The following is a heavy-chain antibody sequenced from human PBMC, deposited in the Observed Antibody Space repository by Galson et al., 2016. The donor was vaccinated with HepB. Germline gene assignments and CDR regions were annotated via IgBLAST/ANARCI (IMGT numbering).Heavy chain of an antibody. CDR3: ATSDSGGETFVDV. CDR1: GFTFSSYG. CDR2: ISRGSGTI. V-gene: IGHV3-48*02. D-gene: IGHD4-23*01. J-gene: IGHJ6*02. Sequence: SLRLSCAASGFTFSSYGMNWIRQAPGKGLEWVSYISRGSGTIYYADSVRGRFTVSRDNARNSLYLQMNSLKDEDTAVYYCATSDSGGETFVDVWGQGTTLIVTS.